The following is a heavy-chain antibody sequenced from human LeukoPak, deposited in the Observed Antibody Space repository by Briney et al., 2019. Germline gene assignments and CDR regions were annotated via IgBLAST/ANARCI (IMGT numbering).Heavy chain of an antibody. CDR3: ARGGYTGFDV. CDR2: IGKSGDT. D-gene: IGHD5-12*01. V-gene: IGHV3-13*04. J-gene: IGHJ3*01. Sequence: GGSLRLSCAASGLSFSTYDMHWVRQATGEGLEWVSGIGKSGDTYYVGSVKGRFTISRDNAKNSLYLQMNSLRSGDTALYYCARGGYTGFDVWGQGTVVTVSS. CDR1: GLSFSTYD.